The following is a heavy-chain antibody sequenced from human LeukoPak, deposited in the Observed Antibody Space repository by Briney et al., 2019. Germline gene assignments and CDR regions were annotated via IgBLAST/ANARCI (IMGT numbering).Heavy chain of an antibody. V-gene: IGHV4-38-2*02. CDR3: ARGSGITIFGADI. Sequence: SETLSLTCTVSGYSISSGYYWGWIRQPPGKGLEWIGSIYHSGSTYYNPSLKSRVTISVDKSKNQFSLKLSSVTAADTAVYYCARGSGITIFGADIWGQGTMVTVSS. J-gene: IGHJ3*02. CDR1: GYSISSGYY. CDR2: IYHSGST. D-gene: IGHD3-3*01.